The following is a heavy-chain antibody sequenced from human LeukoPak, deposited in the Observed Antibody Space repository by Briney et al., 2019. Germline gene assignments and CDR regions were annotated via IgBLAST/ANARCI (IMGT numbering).Heavy chain of an antibody. Sequence: PGGSLRLSCAASRFTFSSYAMSWVRRAPGKGLKWVSAISGSGDSTYYANSVKGRFTISRDNSKNTLYLQMNSLRAEDTAVYYCAKEGGRGGLFRRDQIYFDYWGQGTLVTVSS. CDR2: ISGSGDST. V-gene: IGHV3-23*01. CDR1: RFTFSSYA. CDR3: AKEGGRGGLFRRDQIYFDY. J-gene: IGHJ4*02. D-gene: IGHD1-26*01.